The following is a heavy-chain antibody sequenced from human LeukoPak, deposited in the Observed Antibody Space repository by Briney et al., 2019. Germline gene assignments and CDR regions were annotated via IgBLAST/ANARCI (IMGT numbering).Heavy chain of an antibody. CDR1: GNTFTSYG. CDR3: ARTAYCGGDCYLNWFDP. CDR2: VSAYNGNT. D-gene: IGHD2-21*02. J-gene: IGHJ5*02. Sequence: GASVKVSCKASGNTFTSYGISWVRQAPGQGLEWMGWVSAYNGNTNYAQKLQGRVTMTTDTSTSTAYMELRSLRSDDTAVYYCARTAYCGGDCYLNWFDPWGQGTLVTVSS. V-gene: IGHV1-18*01.